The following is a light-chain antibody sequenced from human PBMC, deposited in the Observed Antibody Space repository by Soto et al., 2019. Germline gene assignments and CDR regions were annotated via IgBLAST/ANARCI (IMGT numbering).Light chain of an antibody. CDR2: QVT. V-gene: IGLV2-14*01. Sequence: QSALTQPASVSGSLGQSITISCTGTTRDIAGYNYISWYQQLPGKAPKLVIYQVTIRPSGISNRFSGSKSGNTASLTISGLQAEDQADYYCSSFSSSTSLNAFGTGTKATVL. CDR3: SSFSSSTSLNA. J-gene: IGLJ1*01. CDR1: TRDIAGYNY.